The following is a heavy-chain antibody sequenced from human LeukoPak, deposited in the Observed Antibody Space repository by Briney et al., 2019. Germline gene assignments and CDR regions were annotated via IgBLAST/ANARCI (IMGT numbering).Heavy chain of an antibody. V-gene: IGHV4-34*01. CDR3: ARGWGAARHLYFDY. D-gene: IGHD6-6*01. J-gene: IGHJ4*02. Sequence: SETLSLTCAVYGGSFSGYYWSWIRQPPGKGLEWIGEINHSGSANYNPSLKSRVTISVDTSKNQFSLKLSSVTAADTAVYYCARGWGAARHLYFDYWGQGTLVTVSS. CDR1: GGSFSGYY. CDR2: INHSGSA.